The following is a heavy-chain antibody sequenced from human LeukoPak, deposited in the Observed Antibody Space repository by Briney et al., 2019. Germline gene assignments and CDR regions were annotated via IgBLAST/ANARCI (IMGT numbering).Heavy chain of an antibody. Sequence: WGSLRLSCAASGFTFSNAWMSRVRQAPGKGLEWVGRIKSKTDGGTTDYAAPVKGRFTISRDDSKNTLYLQMNSLKTEDTAVYYCTTDRAIVVVITTYWGQGTLVTVSS. D-gene: IGHD3-22*01. CDR1: GFTFSNAW. CDR2: IKSKTDGGTT. V-gene: IGHV3-15*01. CDR3: TTDRAIVVVITTY. J-gene: IGHJ4*02.